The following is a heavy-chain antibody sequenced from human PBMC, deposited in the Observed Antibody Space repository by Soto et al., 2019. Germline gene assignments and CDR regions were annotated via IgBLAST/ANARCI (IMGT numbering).Heavy chain of an antibody. D-gene: IGHD6-19*01. CDR1: GFTFSDSA. Sequence: PGGSLRLSCTASGFTFSDSAMTWVRQAPGKGLEWVSISSAAGRSTYHADSVRGRFTISRDNSKNTLYLRMTSLRADDTAVYYCARAPAAVAGSYHQNWYFDLWGRGTLVTVSS. CDR2: SSAAGRST. CDR3: ARAPAAVAGSYHQNWYFDL. J-gene: IGHJ2*01. V-gene: IGHV3-23*01.